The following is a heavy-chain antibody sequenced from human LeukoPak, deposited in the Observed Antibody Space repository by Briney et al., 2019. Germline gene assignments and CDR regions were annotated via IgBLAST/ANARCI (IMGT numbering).Heavy chain of an antibody. CDR2: IYHSGST. J-gene: IGHJ3*02. CDR1: GYSISRGYY. CDR3: ARLKSITIFGVVIYDAFDI. V-gene: IGHV4-38-2*01. D-gene: IGHD3-3*01. Sequence: SETLSLTCAVSGYSISRGYYWGWIRQPPGKGLEWIGSIYHSGSTYYNPSLKSRVTISVDTSKNQFSLKLSSVTAADTAVYYCARLKSITIFGVVIYDAFDIWGQGTMVTVSS.